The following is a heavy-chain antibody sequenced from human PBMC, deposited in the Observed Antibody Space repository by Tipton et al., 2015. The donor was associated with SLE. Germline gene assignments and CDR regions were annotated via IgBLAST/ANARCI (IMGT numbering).Heavy chain of an antibody. CDR1: GFTFSNYA. CDR2: IYNDGSA. J-gene: IGHJ4*02. D-gene: IGHD4-17*01. CDR3: ARSDYGDYARLLFDY. V-gene: IGHV3-23*03. Sequence: GSLRLSCAASGFTFSNYAMGWVRQVPGEGLEWVPIIYNDGSAYYADSVKGRFTFSRDNSKNMLYLQINSLRAEDTALYYCARSDYGDYARLLFDYWGQGTLVTVSS.